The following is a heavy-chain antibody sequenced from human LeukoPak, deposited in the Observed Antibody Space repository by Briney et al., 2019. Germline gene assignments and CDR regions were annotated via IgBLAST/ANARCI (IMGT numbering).Heavy chain of an antibody. D-gene: IGHD6-13*01. CDR2: TSYDGRKK. V-gene: IGHV3-30*03. CDR1: GFTLSSYG. J-gene: IGHJ4*02. CDR3: ARDLSSSWALDY. Sequence: PGGSLRLSCAASGFTLSSYGMHWVRQAPGKGVEWVAVTSYDGRKKYYVDSVKGRFTISRDTSKNTLCLQMNSLRTEDTAIYYCARDLSSSWALDYWGQGTLVTVSS.